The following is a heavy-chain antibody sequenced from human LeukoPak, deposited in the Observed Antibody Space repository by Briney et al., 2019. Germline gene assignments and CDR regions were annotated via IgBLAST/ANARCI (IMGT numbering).Heavy chain of an antibody. CDR2: INPNSGGT. CDR1: GYTFTGYY. V-gene: IGHV1-2*02. J-gene: IGHJ6*02. D-gene: IGHD4-23*01. Sequence: GASVKLSCKASGYTFTGYYMHWVRQAPGQGLEWMGWINPNSGGTNYAQKFQGRVTMTRDTSISTAYMEVSRMRSDDTAVYYCAIPPVQTPYYYGMDVWGQGTTVTVSS. CDR3: AIPPVQTPYYYGMDV.